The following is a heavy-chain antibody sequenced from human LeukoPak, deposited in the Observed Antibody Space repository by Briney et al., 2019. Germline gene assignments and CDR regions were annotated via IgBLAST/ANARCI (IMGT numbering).Heavy chain of an antibody. Sequence: PGRSLRLSCAASGFTFSSYGIHWVRQAPGKGLEWVALIWNDGSNRYYADSVKGRFTISRDNSKNMLYLQTNSLRAEDTAVYHCVRGSGAYYDYWGQGTLVTVTS. CDR2: IWNDGSNR. V-gene: IGHV3-33*01. CDR3: VRGSGAYYDY. D-gene: IGHD1-26*01. J-gene: IGHJ4*02. CDR1: GFTFSSYG.